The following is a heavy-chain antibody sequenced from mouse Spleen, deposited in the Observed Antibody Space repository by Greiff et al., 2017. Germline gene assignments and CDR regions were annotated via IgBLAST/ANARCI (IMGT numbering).Heavy chain of an antibody. Sequence: EVKLMESGPELVKPGASVKISCKASGYSFTGYYMNWVKQSPEKSLEWIGEINPSTGGTTYNQKFKAKATLTVDKSSSTAYMQLKSLTSEDSAVYYCARGGGWFAYWGQGTLVTVSA. V-gene: IGHV1-42*01. CDR2: INPSTGGT. J-gene: IGHJ3*01. CDR3: ARGGGWFAY. CDR1: GYSFTGYY.